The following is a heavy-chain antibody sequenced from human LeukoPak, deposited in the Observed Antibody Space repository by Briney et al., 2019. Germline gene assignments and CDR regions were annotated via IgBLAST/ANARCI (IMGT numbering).Heavy chain of an antibody. J-gene: IGHJ5*02. CDR3: AKDSPYSSSWYERSGWFDP. Sequence: GSLRLSCAASGFTFSSYGMHWVRQAPGKGLEWVAFIRYDGSNKYYADSVKGRFTISRDNSKNTLYLQMNSLRAEDTAVYYCAKDSPYSSSWYERSGWFDPWGQGTLVTVSS. D-gene: IGHD6-13*01. CDR1: GFTFSSYG. V-gene: IGHV3-30*02. CDR2: IRYDGSNK.